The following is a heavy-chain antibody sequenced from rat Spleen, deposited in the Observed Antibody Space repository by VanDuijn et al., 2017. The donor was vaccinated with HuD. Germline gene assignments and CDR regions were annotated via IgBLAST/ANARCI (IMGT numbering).Heavy chain of an antibody. CDR1: GFTFSDYY. D-gene: IGHD4-3*01. Sequence: EVQLVESDGGLVQPGRSLKLSCAASGFTFSDYYMAWVRQAPTKGLEWVATISYDGRTTYYRDSVKGRFTISRDNAKSTLYLQMNSLRSEDTATYYCTRDWGRDWGQGVMVTVSS. J-gene: IGHJ2*01. V-gene: IGHV5-20*01. CDR2: ISYDGRTT. CDR3: TRDWGRD.